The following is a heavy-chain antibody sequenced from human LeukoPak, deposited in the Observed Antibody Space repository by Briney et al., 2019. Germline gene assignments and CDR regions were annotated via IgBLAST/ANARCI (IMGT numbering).Heavy chain of an antibody. J-gene: IGHJ4*02. CDR3: ARFWTGYLPDX. Sequence: ASVKVSCKASGYTFTTYAVSWVRQAPGQGLEWMGWISTYNGNTEYVKSLQGRVTMTTDTSSSTAYMELRGLKSDDTAVYYCARFWTGYLPDXXGXGTXVTVSS. V-gene: IGHV1-18*01. D-gene: IGHD3/OR15-3a*01. CDR1: GYTFTTYA. CDR2: ISTYNGNT.